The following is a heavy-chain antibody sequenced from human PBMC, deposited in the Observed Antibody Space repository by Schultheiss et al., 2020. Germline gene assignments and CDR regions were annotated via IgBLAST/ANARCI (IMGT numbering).Heavy chain of an antibody. CDR3: ARGVTVTTTSYYYGMDV. J-gene: IGHJ6*02. V-gene: IGHV1-2*04. CDR1: GYTFTGYY. D-gene: IGHD4-17*01. Sequence: ASVKVSCKASGYTFTGYYMHWVRQAPGQGLEWMGWINPNSGGTNYAQKFQGWVTMTRDTSISTAYMELSRLRSDDTAVYYCARGVTVTTTSYYYGMDVWGQGTTVTVSS. CDR2: INPNSGGT.